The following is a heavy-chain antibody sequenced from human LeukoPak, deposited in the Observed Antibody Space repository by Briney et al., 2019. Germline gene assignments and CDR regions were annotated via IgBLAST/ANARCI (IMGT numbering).Heavy chain of an antibody. D-gene: IGHD2-15*01. CDR1: GGSISSSSW. CDR3: AREAVMVAATFHSYYYYGMDV. Sequence: SETLSLTCAVSGGSISSSSWWSWVRQPPGKGLEWIGEIYHTGSNNYNPSLKSRVTMSVDKSKNQFSLKLSSVTAADTAVYYCAREAVMVAATFHSYYYYGMDVWGQGTTVTVSS. J-gene: IGHJ6*02. V-gene: IGHV4-4*02. CDR2: IYHTGSN.